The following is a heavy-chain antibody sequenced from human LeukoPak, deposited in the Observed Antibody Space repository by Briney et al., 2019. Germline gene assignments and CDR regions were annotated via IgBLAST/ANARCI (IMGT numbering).Heavy chain of an antibody. D-gene: IGHD2-21*02. CDR2: ISTSSSYI. J-gene: IGHJ4*02. CDR3: ARAANLGWGIVVVTAIYDY. V-gene: IGHV3-21*01. CDR1: GFTFSNS. Sequence: GGSLRLSCAASGFTFSNSMNWVRPAPGKGLEWVSSISTSSSYIYYADSVKGRFTISRDNAKNSVYLHMDSLRAEDTAVYYCARAANLGWGIVVVTAIYDYWGQGTLVTVSS.